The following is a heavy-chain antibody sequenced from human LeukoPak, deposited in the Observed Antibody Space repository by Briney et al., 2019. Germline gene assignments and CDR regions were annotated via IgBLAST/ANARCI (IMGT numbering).Heavy chain of an antibody. CDR2: ISYDGSNK. Sequence: GGSLRLSCAASGFTFSSYAMHWVRQAPGKGLEWVAVISYDGSNKYYADSVKGRFTISRDNSKNTLYLQMNSLRAEDTAVYYCARGIKYRYGHIDYWGQGTLVTVSS. J-gene: IGHJ4*02. CDR3: ARGIKYRYGHIDY. CDR1: GFTFSSYA. V-gene: IGHV3-30*04. D-gene: IGHD5-18*01.